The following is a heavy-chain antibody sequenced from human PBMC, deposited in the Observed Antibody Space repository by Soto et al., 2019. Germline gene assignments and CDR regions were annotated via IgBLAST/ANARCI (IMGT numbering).Heavy chain of an antibody. V-gene: IGHV1-18*04. Sequence: SVKVSCKASGYTFTSYAISWVRQAPGQGLEWMGWISSYNGNTNYAQKVQGRVTMTTDKSTSTTYMELRSLRSDDTAVYYCARDPRSCSTTSCFSGVTWSDPWG. CDR1: GYTFTSYA. J-gene: IGHJ5*02. CDR2: ISSYNGNT. CDR3: ARDPRSCSTTSCFSGVTWSDP. D-gene: IGHD2-2*01.